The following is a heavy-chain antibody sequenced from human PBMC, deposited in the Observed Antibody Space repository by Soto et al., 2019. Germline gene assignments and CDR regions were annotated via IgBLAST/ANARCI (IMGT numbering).Heavy chain of an antibody. J-gene: IGHJ4*02. V-gene: IGHV3-23*01. CDR1: GFTFSTFA. Sequence: EVQLLESGGGLVQPGESLRLSCAASGFTFSTFAMTWVRQAPGKGLEWVSAISGSGDSSYYADSVKGRFTISRDNSRSTLFLQMNSLRAEVTAVDYGAKDWGYWGQGTLVTVSS. D-gene: IGHD7-27*01. CDR3: AKDWGY. CDR2: ISGSGDSS.